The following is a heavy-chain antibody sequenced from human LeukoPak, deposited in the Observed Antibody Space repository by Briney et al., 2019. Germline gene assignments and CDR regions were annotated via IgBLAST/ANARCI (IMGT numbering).Heavy chain of an antibody. V-gene: IGHV3-30*02. CDR2: IRNDGTIK. CDR1: GFTFSTYG. CDR3: ARKTYGDYFDY. D-gene: IGHD4-17*01. J-gene: IGHJ4*02. Sequence: GGSLRLSCAASGFTFSTYGMHWVRQAPGKGLEWVAFIRNDGTIKYYADSVKGRFTISRDNSKNTLYLQMNSLRAEDTAVYYCARKTYGDYFDYWGQGTLVTVSS.